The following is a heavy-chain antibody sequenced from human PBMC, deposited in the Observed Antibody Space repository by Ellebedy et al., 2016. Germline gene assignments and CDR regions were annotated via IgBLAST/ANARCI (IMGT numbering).Heavy chain of an antibody. CDR1: GGYIGGNDHY. CDR3: ARVYVPYPMLGRPTSYFRLDV. D-gene: IGHD2/OR15-2a*01. V-gene: IGHV4-30-4*01. J-gene: IGHJ6*04. Sequence: LRLXXTVSGGYIGGNDHYWAWIRQSPGKGLEWIGYIYWAGSTYYNPSLERRVSMSIDTSENQFTLNLRSVTAADTAVFYCARVYVPYPMLGRPTSYFRLDVWGKGTTVTVSS. CDR2: IYWAGST.